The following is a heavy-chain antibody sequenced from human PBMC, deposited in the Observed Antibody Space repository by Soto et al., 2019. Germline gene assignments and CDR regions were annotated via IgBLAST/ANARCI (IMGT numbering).Heavy chain of an antibody. Sequence: EVQLVESGGDLVQPGGSLRLSCAASGFTFTSYWMHWVRQSPGKGLVWVSRINPDGSRTSYAESVKGRFTISRDNAKNTLYQEMNSLGAEDTAVYYCARVAVTTYYFDYWDQGTLVTVSS. V-gene: IGHV3-74*01. CDR2: INPDGSRT. CDR3: ARVAVTTYYFDY. D-gene: IGHD4-17*01. J-gene: IGHJ4*01. CDR1: GFTFTSYW.